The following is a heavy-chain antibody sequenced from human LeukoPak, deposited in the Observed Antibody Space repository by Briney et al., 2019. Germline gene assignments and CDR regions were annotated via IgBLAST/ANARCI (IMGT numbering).Heavy chain of an antibody. J-gene: IGHJ5*02. V-gene: IGHV1-69*13. CDR2: IIPIFGTA. CDR3: ARFIAVAGNSWFDP. D-gene: IGHD6-19*01. CDR1: GGTFSIYA. Sequence: GASVTVSCKASGGTFSIYAISWVRQAPGQGLEWMGGIIPIFGTANYAQKFQGRVTITADESTSTAYMELSSLRSEDTAVYYCARFIAVAGNSWFDPWGQGTLVTVSS.